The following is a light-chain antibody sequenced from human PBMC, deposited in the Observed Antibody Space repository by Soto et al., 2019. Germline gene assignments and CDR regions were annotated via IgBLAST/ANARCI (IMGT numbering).Light chain of an antibody. CDR3: QQYDKGIT. CDR1: QDIRQY. CDR2: DAS. V-gene: IGKV1-33*01. J-gene: IGKJ5*01. Sequence: DIQMTQSPSSLSASVGDRVTITCQASQDIRQYLNWYQQKPGKAPKRLIYDASNLETGVPSRFSGSGSGTDFTFTISSLQPEDLATYYCQQYDKGITFGQGTRLELQ.